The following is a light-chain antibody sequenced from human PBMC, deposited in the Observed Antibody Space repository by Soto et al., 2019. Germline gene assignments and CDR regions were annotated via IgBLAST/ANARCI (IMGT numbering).Light chain of an antibody. J-gene: IGKJ4*01. CDR1: QGSSNY. CDR3: QKYNSAPPA. CDR2: AAS. Sequence: DIQMTQSPSSLSASVGDRVTITCRVSQGSSNYLAWYQQKPGKVPKLLIYAASTLQSGVPSRFSGSGSGTDFTFTISSLQPEDVATYYCQKYNSAPPAFGGGTKVEIK. V-gene: IGKV1-27*01.